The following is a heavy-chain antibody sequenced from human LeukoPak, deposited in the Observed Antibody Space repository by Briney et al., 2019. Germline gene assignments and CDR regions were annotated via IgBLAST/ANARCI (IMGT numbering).Heavy chain of an antibody. V-gene: IGHV6-1*01. CDR3: ARYPGVAATRLDAFDI. J-gene: IGHJ3*02. D-gene: IGHD6-13*01. CDR2: TYYRSKWYN. CDR1: GDSVSSNSVA. Sequence: SQTLSLTCAISGDSVSSNSVACNWIRQSPSRGLEWLGRTYYRSKWYNDYAVSVKSRITISPDTSKNQFSLQLKSVTPEDTAVYYCARYPGVAATRLDAFDIWGQGTMVTVSS.